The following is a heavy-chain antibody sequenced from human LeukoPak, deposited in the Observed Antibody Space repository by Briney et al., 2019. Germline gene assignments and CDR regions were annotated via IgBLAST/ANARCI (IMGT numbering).Heavy chain of an antibody. J-gene: IGHJ4*02. Sequence: PGGSLRLSCAASGFIFSSYGIHWVRQAPGKGLEWVAVIWYDGSKKYYADSVKGRFTISRDNSKNTLYLQTNSLRAEDTAVYYCARDHCTSTSCYFLDYWGQGTLVTVSS. CDR3: ARDHCTSTSCYFLDY. CDR2: IWYDGSKK. CDR1: GFIFSSYG. D-gene: IGHD2-2*01. V-gene: IGHV3-33*01.